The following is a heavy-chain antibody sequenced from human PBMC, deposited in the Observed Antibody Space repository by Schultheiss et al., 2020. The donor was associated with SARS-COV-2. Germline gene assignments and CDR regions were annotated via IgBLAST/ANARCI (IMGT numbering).Heavy chain of an antibody. D-gene: IGHD1-26*01. J-gene: IGHJ4*02. CDR2: ISSSGSTI. Sequence: GGSLKISCAASGFTFSDYYMSWIRQAPGKGLEWVSYISSSGSTIYYADSVKGRFTISRDNAKNSLYLQMNSLRAEDTAVYYCARETGGSLSPFDYWGQGTLVTVSS. CDR1: GFTFSDYY. V-gene: IGHV3-11*04. CDR3: ARETGGSLSPFDY.